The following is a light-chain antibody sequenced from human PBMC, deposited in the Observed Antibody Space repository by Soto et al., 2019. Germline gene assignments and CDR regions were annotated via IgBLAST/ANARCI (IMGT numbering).Light chain of an antibody. CDR3: NSYTNSGTYV. J-gene: IGLJ1*01. V-gene: IGLV2-14*03. Sequence: QSALTQPASVSGSPGQSITISCTGSSSDVGGYKYVSWYQHLPGKAPELMIYDVSNRPSGVSDRFSGSKSGNTASLTSSGLQAEDEADYCCNSYTNSGTYVFGTGTKVT. CDR1: SSDVGGYKY. CDR2: DVS.